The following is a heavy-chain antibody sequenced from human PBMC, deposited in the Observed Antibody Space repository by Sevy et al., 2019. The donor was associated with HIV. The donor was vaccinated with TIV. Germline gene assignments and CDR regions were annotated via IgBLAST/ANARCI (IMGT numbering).Heavy chain of an antibody. D-gene: IGHD1-1*01. CDR1: GFTFSSYA. J-gene: IGHJ5*02. Sequence: GGSLRLSCAASGFTFSSYAMSWVRQAPGKGLEWVSAISGSGGSTYYADSVKGRFTISRDNSKNTLYLQMNSLRAEDTAVYYCAKDLRTTGTRERFGWFDPWGQGTLVTVSS. V-gene: IGHV3-23*01. CDR2: ISGSGGST. CDR3: AKDLRTTGTRERFGWFDP.